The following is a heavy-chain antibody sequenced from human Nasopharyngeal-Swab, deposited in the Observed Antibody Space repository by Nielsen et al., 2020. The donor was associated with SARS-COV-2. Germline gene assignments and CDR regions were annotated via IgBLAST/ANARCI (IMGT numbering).Heavy chain of an antibody. J-gene: IGHJ6*02. Sequence: WIRQPPGKGLEWIGYIYYSGSTHYNPSLKSRVTISVDTSKNQFSLKLSSVTAADTAVYYCARDAAGYCSSTSCYAGTGMDVWGQGTTVTVSS. V-gene: IGHV4-30-4*01. CDR2: IYYSGST. D-gene: IGHD2-2*01. CDR3: ARDAAGYCSSTSCYAGTGMDV.